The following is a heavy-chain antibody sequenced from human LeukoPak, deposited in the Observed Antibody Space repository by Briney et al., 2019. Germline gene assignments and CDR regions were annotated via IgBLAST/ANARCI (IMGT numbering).Heavy chain of an antibody. J-gene: IGHJ4*02. CDR3: AREPRRAAMYVPFDY. CDR2: INPIRGGT. CDR1: GYTFTGYY. Sequence: ASVKVSCKASGYTFTGYYMHWVRQAPGQGLEWMGRINPIRGGTNYAKKFQGRVTMTRDTAISTAYMELSRLRSDDTAVYYCAREPRRAAMYVPFDYWGQGTLVTVSS. V-gene: IGHV1-2*06. D-gene: IGHD2-2*01.